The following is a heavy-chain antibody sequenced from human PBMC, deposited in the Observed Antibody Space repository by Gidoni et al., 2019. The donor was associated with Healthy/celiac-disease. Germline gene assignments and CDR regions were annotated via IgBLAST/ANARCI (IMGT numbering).Heavy chain of an antibody. CDR1: GYTFTSYY. CDR2: INPSGGST. J-gene: IGHJ4*02. CDR3: ARATPDYYDSSGYVGDY. Sequence: QVQLVQSGAEVKKPGASVKVSCKASGYTFTSYYMHWVRQAPGQGLEWMGIINPSGGSTSYAQKFQGRVTMTRDTSTSTVYMELSSLRSEDTAVYYCARATPDYYDSSGYVGDYWGQGTLVTVSS. V-gene: IGHV1-46*01. D-gene: IGHD3-22*01.